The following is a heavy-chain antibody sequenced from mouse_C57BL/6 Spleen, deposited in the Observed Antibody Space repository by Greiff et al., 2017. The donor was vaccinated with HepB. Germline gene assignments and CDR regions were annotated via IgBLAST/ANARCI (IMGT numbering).Heavy chain of an antibody. J-gene: IGHJ4*01. V-gene: IGHV1-9*01. CDR2: ILPGSGST. D-gene: IGHD2-2*01. Sequence: VQLQQSGAELMKPGASVKLSCKATGYTFTGYWIEWVKQRPGHGLEWIGEILPGSGSTNYNEKFKGKATFTADPSSNTAYMQLSSLTTEDSAIYYCARRGIYYGYENYAMDYWGQGTSVTVSS. CDR1: GYTFTGYW. CDR3: ARRGIYYGYENYAMDY.